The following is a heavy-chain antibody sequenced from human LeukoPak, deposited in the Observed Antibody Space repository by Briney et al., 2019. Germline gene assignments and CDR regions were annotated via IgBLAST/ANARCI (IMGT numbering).Heavy chain of an antibody. CDR3: AGGFGGF. V-gene: IGHV3-53*01. J-gene: IGHJ4*02. CDR1: GFTVTDNY. D-gene: IGHD2-15*01. Sequence: GGSLRLSCAASGFTVTDNYMNWFRQSSGKGLEWVSVIYGGGDTNYADSVKGRFIISRDTSKNTLFLQMKSLRVEDTAVYYCAGGFGGFWGQGTLVTVSS. CDR2: IYGGGDT.